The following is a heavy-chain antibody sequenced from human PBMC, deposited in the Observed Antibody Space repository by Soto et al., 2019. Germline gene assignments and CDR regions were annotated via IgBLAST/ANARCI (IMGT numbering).Heavy chain of an antibody. Sequence: ASVKVSCKASGYTFTSYGISWVRQAPGQGLEWMGWISAYNGNTNYAQKLQGRVTMTTDTSTSTAYMELRSLRSDDTAVYYCARDSRYGGFSKVSYWYFDLWGRGTLVTVSS. CDR1: GYTFTSYG. CDR2: ISAYNGNT. CDR3: ARDSRYGGFSKVSYWYFDL. V-gene: IGHV1-18*01. D-gene: IGHD5-12*01. J-gene: IGHJ2*01.